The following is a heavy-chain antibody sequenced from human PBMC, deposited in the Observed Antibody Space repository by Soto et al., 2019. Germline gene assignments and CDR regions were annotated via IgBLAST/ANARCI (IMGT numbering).Heavy chain of an antibody. CDR1: GGSISSYY. J-gene: IGHJ4*02. CDR3: ASQGRFYSRGWYDY. D-gene: IGHD6-19*01. CDR2: IYYSGST. Sequence: PSETLSLTCTVSGGSISSYYWSWIRQPPGKGLEWIGYIYYSGSTNYNPSLKCRVTISVDTSKNQFSLKLSSVTAADTAVYYCASQGRFYSRGWYDYWGQGTLVTGSS. V-gene: IGHV4-59*08.